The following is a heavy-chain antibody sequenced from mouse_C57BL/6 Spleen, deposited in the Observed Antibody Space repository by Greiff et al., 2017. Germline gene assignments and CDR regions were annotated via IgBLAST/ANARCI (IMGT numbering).Heavy chain of an antibody. D-gene: IGHD2-13*01. CDR2: INPNNGGT. J-gene: IGHJ3*01. CDR3: ARGKYGDPWFAY. CDR1: GYTFTDYN. V-gene: IGHV1-22*01. Sequence: EVKLQESGPELVKPGASVKMSCKASGYTFTDYNMHWVKQSHGKSLEWIGYINPNNGGTSYNQKLKGKATLTANKSSSTAYMEVRSLTSEDSAVYYCARGKYGDPWFAYWGQGTLVTVSA.